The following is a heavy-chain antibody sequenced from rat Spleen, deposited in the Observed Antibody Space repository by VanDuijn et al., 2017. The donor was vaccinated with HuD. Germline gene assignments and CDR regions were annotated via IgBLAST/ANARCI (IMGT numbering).Heavy chain of an antibody. V-gene: IGHV5-20*01. CDR1: GFTFRNYD. J-gene: IGHJ2*01. D-gene: IGHD1-10*01. CDR2: ISYDGSGT. Sequence: EVQLVESGGGLVQPGRSMKLSCAASGFTFRNYDMAWVRQAPTKGLEWVASISYDGSGTYYQNSVKGRFTFSRDNAKSTLYLQMDSLRSDDTATYYCTTGGTTYFDYWGQGVMVTVSS. CDR3: TTGGTTYFDY.